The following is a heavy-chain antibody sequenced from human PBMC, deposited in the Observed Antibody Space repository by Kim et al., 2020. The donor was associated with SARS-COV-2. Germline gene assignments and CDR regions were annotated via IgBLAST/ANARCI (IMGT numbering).Heavy chain of an antibody. CDR3: ARGLFFGPTAVGDLDY. Sequence: SETLSLTCAVYGGSFSGYYWSWIRQPPGKGLEWIGEINHSGSTNYNPSLKSRVTISVDTSKNQFSLKLSSVTAADTAVYYCARGLFFGPTAVGDLDYCGQGTLVTVSS. CDR1: GGSFSGYY. CDR2: INHSGST. D-gene: IGHD4-4*01. V-gene: IGHV4-34*01. J-gene: IGHJ4*02.